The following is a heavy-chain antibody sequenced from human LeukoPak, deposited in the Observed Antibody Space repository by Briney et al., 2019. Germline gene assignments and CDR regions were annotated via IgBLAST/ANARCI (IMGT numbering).Heavy chain of an antibody. J-gene: IGHJ4*02. V-gene: IGHV4-4*07. CDR2: LHISANN. D-gene: IGHD6-13*01. CDR1: GDSMAPYH. CDR3: ARDPLRSSFDS. Sequence: KPSETLSLTCTVSGDSMAPYHWTWIRQPAGKGLEWIRRLHISANNNYNPSLKGRVTISLDTSKNQFSLEMTSVTAADTAVYFCARDPLRSSFDSWGRGILVTVSS.